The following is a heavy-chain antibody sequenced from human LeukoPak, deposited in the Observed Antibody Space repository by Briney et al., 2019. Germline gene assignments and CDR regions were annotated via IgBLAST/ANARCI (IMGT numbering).Heavy chain of an antibody. CDR3: ARHAGIAARPYDY. J-gene: IGHJ4*02. CDR2: IYPGDSDT. D-gene: IGHD6-6*01. CDR1: GYSFTSYW. V-gene: IGHV5-51*01. Sequence: GESLKISCKGSGYSFTSYWIGWVRQMPGKGLEWVGIIYPGDSDTRYSPSFPGQITISADKSISTAYLQWSSLKASDTAMYYCARHAGIAARPYDYWGQGTLVTVSS.